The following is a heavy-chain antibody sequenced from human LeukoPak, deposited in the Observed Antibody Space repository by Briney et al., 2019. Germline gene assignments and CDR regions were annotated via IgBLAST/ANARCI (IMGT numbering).Heavy chain of an antibody. Sequence: ASVKVYCKASGGTFSSYAISWVRQAPGQGLEWMGGIIPIFGTANYAQKFQGRVTITAHKSTSTAYMELSSLRSEDTAVYYCARDLGYCSSTSCYHNYYYYYGMDVWGKGTTVTVSS. D-gene: IGHD2-2*01. V-gene: IGHV1-69*06. CDR2: IIPIFGTA. CDR3: ARDLGYCSSTSCYHNYYYYYGMDV. J-gene: IGHJ6*04. CDR1: GGTFSSYA.